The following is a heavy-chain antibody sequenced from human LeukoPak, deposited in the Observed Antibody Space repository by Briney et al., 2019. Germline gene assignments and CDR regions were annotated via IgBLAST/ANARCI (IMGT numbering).Heavy chain of an antibody. J-gene: IGHJ4*02. V-gene: IGHV4-38-2*02. D-gene: IGHD6-13*01. CDR2: IYYDGST. CDR1: GSSISRGNY. CDR3: AREVPIAAAGIYDY. Sequence: SETLSLTCSVSGSSISRGNYWGWIRQPPGKGLEWIGSIYYDGSTYYNPSLKSRVTISVDKSKNQFSLKLSSVTAADTAVYYCAREVPIAAAGIYDYWGQGTLVTVSS.